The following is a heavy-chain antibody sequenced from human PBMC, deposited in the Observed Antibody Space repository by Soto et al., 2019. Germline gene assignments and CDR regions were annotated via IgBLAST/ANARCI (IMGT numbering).Heavy chain of an antibody. V-gene: IGHV2-5*01. D-gene: IGHD3-10*01. CDR3: AHSRLLLWFGELLWGDFDY. CDR1: GFSLSPSGVG. J-gene: IGHJ4*02. CDR2: IYWNDDK. Sequence: SGPTLVKPTQTLTLTCTFSGFSLSPSGVGVGWIRQPPGKALEWLALIYWNDDKRYSPSLKSRLTITKDTSKNQVDLTMTNMDPVDTATYYCAHSRLLLWFGELLWGDFDYWGQGTLVTVSS.